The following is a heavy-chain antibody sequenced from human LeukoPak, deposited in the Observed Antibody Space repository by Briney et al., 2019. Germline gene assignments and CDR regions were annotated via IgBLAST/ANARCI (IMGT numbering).Heavy chain of an antibody. CDR1: GGSISSYY. V-gene: IGHV4-4*09. Sequence: SETLSLTCTVSGGSISSYYWSWIRQPPGKGLEWIGYIYTSGSTNYNPSLKSRVTISVDTSKNQFSLKLSSVTAADTAVYYCAGTYYGPGRLDYWGQGTLVTVSS. J-gene: IGHJ4*02. CDR2: IYTSGST. D-gene: IGHD3-10*01. CDR3: AGTYYGPGRLDY.